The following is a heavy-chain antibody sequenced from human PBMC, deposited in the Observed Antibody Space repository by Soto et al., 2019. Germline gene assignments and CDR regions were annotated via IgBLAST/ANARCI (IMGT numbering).Heavy chain of an antibody. Sequence: QVQLVQSGAEVKKPGSSVKVSCKASGGAFSDYAFSWVRQAPGQGLEWLGGIMPIFRAPDYAQKFQGRVTITAGEVTRTANREMNSLRSEDTAVYYCASWLKGPDIGNYYYGMDVWGQGTTVTVS. CDR1: GGAFSDYA. CDR3: ASWLKGPDIGNYYYGMDV. V-gene: IGHV1-69*12. CDR2: IMPIFRAP. J-gene: IGHJ6*02. D-gene: IGHD2-15*01.